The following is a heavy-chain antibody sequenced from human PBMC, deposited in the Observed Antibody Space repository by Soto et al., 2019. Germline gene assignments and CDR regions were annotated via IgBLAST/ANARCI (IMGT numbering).Heavy chain of an antibody. V-gene: IGHV3-64D*08. CDR1: GFTFSSYA. CDR3: VNSHLGITGTTPHGMDV. J-gene: IGHJ6*02. D-gene: IGHD1-7*01. CDR2: ISSNGGST. Sequence: GGSLRLSCSASGFTFSSYAMHWVRQAPGKGLEYVSAISSNGGSTYYADSVKGRFTISRDNSKNTLYLQMSSLRAEDTAVYYCVNSHLGITGTTPHGMDVWGQGTTVTVSS.